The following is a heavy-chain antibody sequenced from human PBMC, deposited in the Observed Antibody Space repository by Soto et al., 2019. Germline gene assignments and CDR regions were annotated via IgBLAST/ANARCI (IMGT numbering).Heavy chain of an antibody. Sequence: QVKLVESGGGVVQPGRSLRLSCAASGFNVSAYTMHWVRQAPGKGLEWVAVISSDGNHKYYTDSVKGRFTIFRDTSTNTLYLQMNSLGAEDTAVYYCARWEQPLFDYWGQGTLVTVSS. J-gene: IGHJ4*02. D-gene: IGHD1-26*01. V-gene: IGHV3-30-3*01. CDR1: GFNVSAYT. CDR3: ARWEQPLFDY. CDR2: ISSDGNHK.